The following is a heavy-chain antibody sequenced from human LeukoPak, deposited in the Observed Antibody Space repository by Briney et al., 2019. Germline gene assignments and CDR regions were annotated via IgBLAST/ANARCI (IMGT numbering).Heavy chain of an antibody. J-gene: IGHJ6*02. D-gene: IGHD3-3*01. CDR2: INAKSGDT. Sequence: ASVKVSCKASGYTFTVYYVHWVRQAPGQGLEWMGRINAKSGDTNAAQRFQGRVTMTRVTSITTAYLKLSRLRSDDTAVYYCARDELYNGYYSVKYHYNGMDVWGQGTTVTVSS. CDR3: ARDELYNGYYSVKYHYNGMDV. V-gene: IGHV1-2*06. CDR1: GYTFTVYY.